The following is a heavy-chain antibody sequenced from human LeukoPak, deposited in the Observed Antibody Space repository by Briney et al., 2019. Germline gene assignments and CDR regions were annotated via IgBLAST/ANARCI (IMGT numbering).Heavy chain of an antibody. CDR2: ISRSGDIT. CDR1: GAAFTKYG. Sequence: SGGSLRLSCAASGAAFTKYGMKWVRRAAGAGLEYISGISRSGDITHYADSVKGRFTISRDNVQNTLYLQMNSLRADDTALYYCATEGFYYWGPGTQVTVSS. J-gene: IGHJ4*02. CDR3: ATEGFYY. V-gene: IGHV3-23*01.